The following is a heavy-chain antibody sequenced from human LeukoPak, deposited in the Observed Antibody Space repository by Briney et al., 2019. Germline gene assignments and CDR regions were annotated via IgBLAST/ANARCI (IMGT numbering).Heavy chain of an antibody. V-gene: IGHV3-21*01. D-gene: IGHD6-6*01. CDR2: ISSSSSYI. CDR1: GFTFNSAW. J-gene: IGHJ4*02. Sequence: PGGSLRLSCAASGFTFNSAWMSWVRQAPGKGLEWVSSISSSSSYIYYADSVKGRFTISRDNAKNSLYLQMNSLRVEDTAVYYCARGGAARPDFWGQGTLVTVSS. CDR3: ARGGAARPDF.